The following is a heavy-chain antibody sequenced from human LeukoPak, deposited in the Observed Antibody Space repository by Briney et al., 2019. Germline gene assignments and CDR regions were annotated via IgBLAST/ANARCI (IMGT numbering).Heavy chain of an antibody. CDR1: GFTFSNAW. Sequence: GGSLRLSCAASGFTFSNAWMSWVRQAPGKGLEWVGRIKSKTDGGTTDYAAPVKGRFTISRDDSKNTLYLQMNSLKTEDTAVYYCTTETNGSGSYLYYFDYWGQGTLVTVSS. D-gene: IGHD3-10*01. J-gene: IGHJ4*02. CDR3: TTETNGSGSYLYYFDY. V-gene: IGHV3-15*01. CDR2: IKSKTDGGTT.